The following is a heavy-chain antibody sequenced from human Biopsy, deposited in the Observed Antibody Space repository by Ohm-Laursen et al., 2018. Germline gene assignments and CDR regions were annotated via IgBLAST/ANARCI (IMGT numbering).Heavy chain of an antibody. Sequence: SLRLSCAASGFTFSGFSMDWVRQAPGKGLEWVSSISASGNHIYYTDSVKGRFTVSRDNGKNSVHLQMNSLRVKDTAVYYCARDGEAKYCKHGVCPSDFWGQGTLVTVSS. V-gene: IGHV3-21*01. CDR1: GFTFSGFS. J-gene: IGHJ4*02. CDR3: ARDGEAKYCKHGVCPSDF. CDR2: ISASGNHI. D-gene: IGHD2-8*01.